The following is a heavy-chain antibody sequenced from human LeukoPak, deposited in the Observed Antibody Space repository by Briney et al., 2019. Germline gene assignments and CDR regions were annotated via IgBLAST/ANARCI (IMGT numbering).Heavy chain of an antibody. V-gene: IGHV4-4*07. CDR3: ARVAGDCSGGSCYSNWYFDL. CDR1: GGSISSYY. Sequence: SETLSLTCTVSGGSISSYYWSWIRQPAGKGLGWIGRIYTSGSTNYNPSLKSRVTMSVDTSKNQFSLKLSSVTAADTAVYYCARVAGDCSGGSCYSNWYFDLWGRGTLVTVSS. D-gene: IGHD2-15*01. CDR2: IYTSGST. J-gene: IGHJ2*01.